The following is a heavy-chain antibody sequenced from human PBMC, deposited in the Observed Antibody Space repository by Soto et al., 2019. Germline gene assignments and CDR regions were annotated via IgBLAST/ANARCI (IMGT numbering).Heavy chain of an antibody. D-gene: IGHD3-16*02. CDR3: ARIGGYHGPLDY. CDR1: GVSISSYF. V-gene: IGHV4-59*01. CDR2: TYHRGST. J-gene: IGHJ4*02. Sequence: PSETLSLTCTVYGVSISSYFWSWIRQPPGRGLEWIGYTYHRGSTNYNPSLKSRVAISLDAPNNQFSLKVNSVTTADTAVYYCARIGGYHGPLDYWGQGTLVTVSS.